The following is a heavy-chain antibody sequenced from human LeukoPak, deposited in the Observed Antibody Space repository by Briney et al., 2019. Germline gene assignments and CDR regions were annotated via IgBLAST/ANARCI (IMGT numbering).Heavy chain of an antibody. D-gene: IGHD4-17*01. J-gene: IGHJ4*02. CDR1: GFTFSSYC. CDR3: ARGLYATVTSDY. V-gene: IGHV3-21*01. CDR2: ISSSSSYI. Sequence: GSLRLSWAASGFTFSSYCMDLVRPAPGKGLEWVSSISSSSSYIYYANSVKGRFTISRDNAKNSLYLQMNSLRAEDTAVYYCARGLYATVTSDYWGQGTLVTVSS.